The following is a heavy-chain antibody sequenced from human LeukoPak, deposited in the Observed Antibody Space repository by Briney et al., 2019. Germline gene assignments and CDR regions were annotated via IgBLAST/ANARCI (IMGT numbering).Heavy chain of an antibody. CDR1: GFTFSNAW. CDR2: IKSKTDGGTT. Sequence: GGSLRLSCAASGFTFSNAWMNWVRQAPGKGLEWVGRIKSKTDGGTTDYAAPVKGRFTISRDDSKNTLYLQMNSLKTEDTVVYYCTTTPAKRYYFDYWGQGTLVTVSS. J-gene: IGHJ4*02. D-gene: IGHD2-15*01. V-gene: IGHV3-15*07. CDR3: TTTPAKRYYFDY.